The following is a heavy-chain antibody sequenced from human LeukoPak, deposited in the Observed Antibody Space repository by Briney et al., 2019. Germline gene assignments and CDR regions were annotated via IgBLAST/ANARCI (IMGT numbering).Heavy chain of an antibody. J-gene: IGHJ4*02. V-gene: IGHV4-59*01. CDR3: ARGTGWLPDW. CDR1: GGSISSYY. CDR2: IYGSGNT. Sequence: SETLSLTCTVSGGSISSYYWSWIRQPPGKGLEWIGHIYGSGNTNYNPSLKSRLTISVDTSKNDFSLQLTSVTAADTTVYYCARGTGWLPDWWGQGTLVTVSS. D-gene: IGHD6-19*01.